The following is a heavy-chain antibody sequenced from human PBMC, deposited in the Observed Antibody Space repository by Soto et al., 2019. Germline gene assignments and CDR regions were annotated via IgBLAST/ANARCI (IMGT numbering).Heavy chain of an antibody. J-gene: IGHJ6*03. Sequence: PGGTLRLSCAASGFTFSSYSMNWVRQAPGKRLEWVSSISSSSSYIYYADSVKGRFTISRDNAKNSLYLQMNSLRAEDTAVYYCARVVSWEGVAGYYYYYYMDVWGKGTTVTVSS. D-gene: IGHD1-26*01. CDR3: ARVVSWEGVAGYYYYYYMDV. V-gene: IGHV3-21*01. CDR2: ISSSSSYI. CDR1: GFTFSSYS.